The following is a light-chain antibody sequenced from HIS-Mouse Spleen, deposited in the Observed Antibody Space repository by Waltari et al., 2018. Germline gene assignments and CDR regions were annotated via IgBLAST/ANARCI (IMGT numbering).Light chain of an antibody. CDR3: QQLNSYPPT. J-gene: IGKJ1*01. CDR2: ASS. CDR1: QGISSY. Sequence: DIHFTQSPSFLSASVGDRVTITCRASQGISSYLAWYQQKPGKAPKLLIDASSTLQSGVPSRFSGSGSGTEFTLTISSLQPEDFATYYCQQLNSYPPTFGQGTKVEIK. V-gene: IGKV1-9*01.